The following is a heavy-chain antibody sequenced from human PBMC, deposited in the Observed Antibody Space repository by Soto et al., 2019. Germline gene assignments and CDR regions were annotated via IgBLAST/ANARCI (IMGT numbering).Heavy chain of an antibody. CDR2: ISYDGSNK. D-gene: IGHD1-26*01. CDR3: ARDSRRGGSYYHY. CDR1: GFTFSSYA. V-gene: IGHV3-30-3*01. Sequence: GGSLRLSCAASGFTFSSYAMHWVRQAPDKGLEWVAVISYDGSNKYYADSVKGRFTISRDNSKNTLYLQMNSLRAEDTAVYYCARDSRRGGSYYHYWGQGTLVTVSS. J-gene: IGHJ4*02.